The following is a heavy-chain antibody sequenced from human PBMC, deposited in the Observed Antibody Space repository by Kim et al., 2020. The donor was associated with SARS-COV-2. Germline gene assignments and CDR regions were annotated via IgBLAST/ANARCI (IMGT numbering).Heavy chain of an antibody. D-gene: IGHD6-19*01. V-gene: IGHV1-2*02. CDR2: INPNSGGT. Sequence: ASVKVSCKASGYTFTGYYIHWVRQAPGQGLEWMGWINPNSGGTNYAQKFQGRVTMIRDTSISTIYMELSKLRSDDTAVYYCARALQWLVGTDASDIWGQGTMVTVSS. CDR1: GYTFTGYY. J-gene: IGHJ3*02. CDR3: ARALQWLVGTDASDI.